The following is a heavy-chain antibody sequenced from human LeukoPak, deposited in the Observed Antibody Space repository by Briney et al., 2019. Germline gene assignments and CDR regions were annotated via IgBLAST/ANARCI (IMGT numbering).Heavy chain of an antibody. V-gene: IGHV3-11*04. CDR3: ARGDGSGSPDY. Sequence: GGSLRLSCAASGFTFSDSYMTWVRQAPGKGVEWVAYISGSGHDINYSESAKGRFTISRDNAKNSLYLQMNSLRAEDTAVYYCARGDGSGSPDYWGQGTLVTVSS. J-gene: IGHJ4*02. D-gene: IGHD3-10*01. CDR2: ISGSGHDI. CDR1: GFTFSDSY.